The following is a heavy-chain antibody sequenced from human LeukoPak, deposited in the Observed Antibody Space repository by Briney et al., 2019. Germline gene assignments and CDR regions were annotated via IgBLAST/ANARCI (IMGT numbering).Heavy chain of an antibody. CDR1: GFTFGNYA. CDR3: AKASVAIPQYCNS. D-gene: IGHD2-2*02. CDR2: ISGTGSST. V-gene: IGHV3-23*01. J-gene: IGHJ5*02. Sequence: GGSLRLSCEASGFTFGNYAMNWVRQAPGKGLEWVSTISGTGSSTYYADSAKGRFTISRDNSKDTLFLQLNSLTAADTAMYFCAKASVAIPQYCNSWGQGTLVTVSS.